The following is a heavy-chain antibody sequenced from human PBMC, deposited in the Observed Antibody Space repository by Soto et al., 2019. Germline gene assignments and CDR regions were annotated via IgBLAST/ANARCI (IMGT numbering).Heavy chain of an antibody. D-gene: IGHD3-3*01. J-gene: IGHJ4*02. CDR2: INHRGST. V-gene: IGHV4-34*01. CDR1: GGSFSGYY. Sequence: QVQLQQWGAGLLKPSETLSLTCAVYGGSFSGYYWSWIRQPPGKGLEWIGEINHRGSTNYNPSLKSRVTISVDTSKNQFSLKLSSVTAADTAVYYCARGRVARIFDYWGQGTLVTVSS. CDR3: ARGRVARIFDY.